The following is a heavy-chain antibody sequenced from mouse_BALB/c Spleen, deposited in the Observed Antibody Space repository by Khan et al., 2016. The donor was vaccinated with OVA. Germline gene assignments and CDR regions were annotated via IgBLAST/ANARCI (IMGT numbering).Heavy chain of an antibody. Sequence: EVQLVETGPGLVKPSQSLSLTCTVTGYSITSDYAWNWIRQFPGNILEWMGYISYSGSTSYNPSLKSRISITRDTSKNQFFLQLNSMTTEDTATYYCARSRYSYAFAYWGQGTLVTVSA. V-gene: IGHV3-2*02. CDR3: ARSRYSYAFAY. CDR1: GYSITSDYA. D-gene: IGHD2-12*01. J-gene: IGHJ3*01. CDR2: ISYSGST.